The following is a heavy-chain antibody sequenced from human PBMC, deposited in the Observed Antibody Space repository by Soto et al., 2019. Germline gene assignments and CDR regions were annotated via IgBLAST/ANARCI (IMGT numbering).Heavy chain of an antibody. CDR3: ARDRGGSGYEINDY. Sequence: GGSLRLSCAASGFTFSSYSMSWVRQAPGKGLEWVSSISSSSTYKYYADSVKGRFTISRDSAKNSLYLQMNSLRGEDTAVYYCARDRGGSGYEINDYWGQGTLVTVSS. CDR2: ISSSSTYK. CDR1: GFTFSSYS. V-gene: IGHV3-21*01. D-gene: IGHD5-12*01. J-gene: IGHJ4*02.